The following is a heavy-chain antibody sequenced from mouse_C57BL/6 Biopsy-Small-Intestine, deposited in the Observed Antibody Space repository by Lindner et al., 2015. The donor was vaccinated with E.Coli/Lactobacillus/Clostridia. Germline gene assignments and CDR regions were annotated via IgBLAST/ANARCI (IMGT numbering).Heavy chain of an antibody. CDR2: IYPGDGDT. Sequence: VQLQESGPELVKPGASVKISCKASGYAFSSSWMNWVKQRPGKGLEWIGRIYPGDGDTNYNGKFKGKATLTADKSSSTAYMRLSSLTSEDSAVYFCARGTRADYWGQGTTLTVSS. J-gene: IGHJ2*01. CDR3: ARGTRADY. V-gene: IGHV1-82*01. D-gene: IGHD3-3*01. CDR1: GYAFSSSW.